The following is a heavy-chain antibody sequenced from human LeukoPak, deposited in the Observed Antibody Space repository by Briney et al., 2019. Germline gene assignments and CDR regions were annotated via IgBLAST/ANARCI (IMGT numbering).Heavy chain of an antibody. CDR3: AKDFTLYSSGLSAFDI. CDR2: ISWNSGSI. D-gene: IGHD6-19*01. J-gene: IGHJ3*02. Sequence: GGSLRLSCAASGFTFDDYAMHWVRQAPGKGLEWVSGISWNSGSIGYADSVKGRFTISRDNAKNSLYLQMSSLRAEDTALYYCAKDFTLYSSGLSAFDIWGQGTMVTVSS. V-gene: IGHV3-9*01. CDR1: GFTFDDYA.